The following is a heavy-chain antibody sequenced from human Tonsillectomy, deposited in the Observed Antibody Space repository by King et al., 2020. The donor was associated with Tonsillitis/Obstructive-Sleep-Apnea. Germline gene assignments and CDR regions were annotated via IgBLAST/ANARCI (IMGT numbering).Heavy chain of an antibody. D-gene: IGHD3-10*01. CDR1: GGSISSSSYY. CDR2: IYYSGST. Sequence: QLQESGPGLVKPSETLSLTCTVSGGSISSSSYYWGWIRQPPGKGLEWIGSIYYSGSTYYNPSLKSRVTISVDTSKNQFSLKLSSVTAADTAVSYCGRHDPVVPAAMGYYGSGSYYGPYFDYWGQGTLVTVSS. CDR3: GRHDPVVPAAMGYYGSGSYYGPYFDY. J-gene: IGHJ4*02. V-gene: IGHV4-39*01.